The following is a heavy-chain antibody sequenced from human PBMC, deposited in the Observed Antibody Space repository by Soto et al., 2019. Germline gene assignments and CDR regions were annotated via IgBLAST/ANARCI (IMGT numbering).Heavy chain of an antibody. Sequence: QVHLVQSGAEVKKPGASVKVSCEASGYSFRTYGISWVRQAPGQGLEWMGWISAYNGNTKYAQKFQGRVTMTTDTSTSTAYMHLRSLRSDDTAVYYCARDPGIYSGSYRYWGQGTLVTVSS. D-gene: IGHD1-26*01. CDR2: ISAYNGNT. V-gene: IGHV1-18*04. J-gene: IGHJ4*02. CDR3: ARDPGIYSGSYRY. CDR1: GYSFRTYG.